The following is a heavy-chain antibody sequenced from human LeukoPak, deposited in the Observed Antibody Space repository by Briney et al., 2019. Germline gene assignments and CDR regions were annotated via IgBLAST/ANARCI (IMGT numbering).Heavy chain of an antibody. J-gene: IGHJ6*02. CDR3: AVDPRAVAPPFGYYYGMDV. V-gene: IGHV3-7*01. CDR2: IKQDGSEK. Sequence: GGSLRLSCAASGFTFSSYWMSGVRQAPGKGLEWVANIKQDGSEKYYVDSVKGRFTISRDNAKNSLYLQMNSLRAEDTAVYYCAVDPRAVAPPFGYYYGMDVWGQGTTVTVSS. CDR1: GFTFSSYW. D-gene: IGHD6-19*01.